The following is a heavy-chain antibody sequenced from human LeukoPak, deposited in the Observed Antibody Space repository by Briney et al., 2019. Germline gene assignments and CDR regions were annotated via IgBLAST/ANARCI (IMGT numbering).Heavy chain of an antibody. CDR2: INHSGST. Sequence: SETLSLTCAVYGGSFSGYYWSWIRQPPGKGLEWIGEINHSGSTNYNPSLKSRVTISVDTSKNQFSLKLSSVTAADTAVYYCATTYCSGGSCPLRHYMDVWGKGTTVTVSS. V-gene: IGHV4-34*01. CDR3: ATTYCSGGSCPLRHYMDV. D-gene: IGHD2-15*01. J-gene: IGHJ6*03. CDR1: GGSFSGYY.